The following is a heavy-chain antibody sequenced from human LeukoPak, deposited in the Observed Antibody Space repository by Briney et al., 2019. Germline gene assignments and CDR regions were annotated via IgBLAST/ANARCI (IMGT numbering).Heavy chain of an antibody. Sequence: SETLSLTCTVSGGSISNYYWNWIRQPAGKGLEWIGLIYTSGSTKYNPSFKSRVTMSVDTSKNQFSLYLNSVTAADTVVYYCARVWYNSGWETIDYWGQGTLVTVSS. D-gene: IGHD6-19*01. CDR1: GGSISNYY. CDR2: IYTSGST. CDR3: ARVWYNSGWETIDY. J-gene: IGHJ4*02. V-gene: IGHV4-4*07.